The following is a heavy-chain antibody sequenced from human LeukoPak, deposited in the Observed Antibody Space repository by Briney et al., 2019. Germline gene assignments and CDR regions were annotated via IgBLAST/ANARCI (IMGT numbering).Heavy chain of an antibody. CDR2: IYPGDSDT. D-gene: IGHD1-26*01. CDR1: GYSFTSYW. J-gene: IGHJ6*03. Sequence: PGESLKISCKGSGYSFTSYWIGWVRQMPGKGLEWMGIIYPGDSDTRYSPSFQGQVTISADKSISTAYLQWSSLKASDTAMYYCARHYYGATTVTNGGYYMDVWGKGTTVTVSS. CDR3: ARHYYGATTVTNGGYYMDV. V-gene: IGHV5-51*01.